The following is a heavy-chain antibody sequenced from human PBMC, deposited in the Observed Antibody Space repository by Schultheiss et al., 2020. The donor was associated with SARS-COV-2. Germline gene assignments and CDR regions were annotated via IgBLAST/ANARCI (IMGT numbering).Heavy chain of an antibody. Sequence: GGSLRLSCAASGFTFSSYWMHWVRQAPGKGLVWVSRINSDGSSTSYADSVKGRFTISRDNAKNTLYLQMNSLRAEDTAVYYCAAGYSSSWSPVPYWGQGTLVTVSS. CDR2: INSDGSST. J-gene: IGHJ4*02. CDR1: GFTFSSYW. CDR3: AAGYSSSWSPVPY. V-gene: IGHV3-74*01. D-gene: IGHD6-13*01.